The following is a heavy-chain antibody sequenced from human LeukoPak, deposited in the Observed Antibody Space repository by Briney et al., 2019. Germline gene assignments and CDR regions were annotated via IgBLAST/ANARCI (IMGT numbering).Heavy chain of an antibody. J-gene: IGHJ4*02. V-gene: IGHV3-30-3*01. CDR3: TRDQD. CDR1: GFTFSSYA. Sequence: GRSLRLSCAASGFTFSSYAMHWVRQAPGKGLEWVAVISYDGSNKFNADSVKGRFTISRDNSKNTLYMQMNSLRGEDTAVYYCTRDQDWGQGTLVTVSS. CDR2: ISYDGSNK.